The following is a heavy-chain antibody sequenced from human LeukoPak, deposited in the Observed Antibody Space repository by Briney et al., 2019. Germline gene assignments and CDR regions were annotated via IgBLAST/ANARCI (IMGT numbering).Heavy chain of an antibody. J-gene: IGHJ3*02. CDR2: IYPGESYT. CDR3: ARRSGSDALDI. Sequence: PGESLKISSKGSGXSFTSYWIAWVGQMPGKGLEWKGIIYPGESYTTYSPSFQGQVTISADKSISTAYLQWRSLKASDTAMYYCARRSGSDALDIWGQGTMVTVSS. V-gene: IGHV5-51*01. CDR1: GXSFTSYW. D-gene: IGHD3-10*01.